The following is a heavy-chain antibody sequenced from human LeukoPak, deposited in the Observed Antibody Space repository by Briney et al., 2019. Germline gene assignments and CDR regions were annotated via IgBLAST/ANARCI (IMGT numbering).Heavy chain of an antibody. J-gene: IGHJ4*02. CDR2: ISAYNGNT. CDR1: GYTFTSYG. V-gene: IGHV1-18*01. D-gene: IGHD3-3*01. CDR3: ARGRADYDFWSGYLDKRSSNFDY. Sequence: ASVKVSCKASGYTFTSYGISWVRQAPGQGLEWMGWISAYNGNTIYAQKLQGRVTMTTDTSTSTAYMELRSLRSDDTAVYYCARGRADYDFWSGYLDKRSSNFDYWGQGTLVTVSS.